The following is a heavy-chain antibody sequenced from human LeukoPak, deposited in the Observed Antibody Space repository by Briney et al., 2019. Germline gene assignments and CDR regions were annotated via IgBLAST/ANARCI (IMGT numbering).Heavy chain of an antibody. Sequence: PGGSLRPSCAASGSTFSSYAMSWVRQAPGKGLEWVSVISGRGNSTYYADSVKGRFTISRDNSKNTLYLQMNSLRAEDTAVYYCAKPDWELYGMDVWGQGTTVTVSS. CDR3: AKPDWELYGMDV. J-gene: IGHJ6*02. V-gene: IGHV3-23*01. CDR2: ISGRGNST. D-gene: IGHD1-26*01. CDR1: GSTFSSYA.